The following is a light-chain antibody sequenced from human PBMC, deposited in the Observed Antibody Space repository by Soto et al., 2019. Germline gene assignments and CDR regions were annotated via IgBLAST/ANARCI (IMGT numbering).Light chain of an antibody. J-gene: IGKJ2*01. V-gene: IGKV1-5*01. Sequence: DIQMTQFPSTLSASVGDRVTITCRASQTTNTWLAWYRQKPGTAPKLLVYDASSLEGGVPSRFSAGGSGTEFTLPISSLQPDDLATYYCQQYISYPYIFGQGTKVEIK. CDR1: QTTNTW. CDR2: DAS. CDR3: QQYISYPYI.